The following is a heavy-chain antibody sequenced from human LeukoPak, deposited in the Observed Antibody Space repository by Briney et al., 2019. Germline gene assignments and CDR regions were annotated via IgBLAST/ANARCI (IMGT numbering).Heavy chain of an antibody. CDR3: AKVISGYSSGWLFDY. J-gene: IGHJ4*02. CDR1: GFTFSSYG. CDR2: IRYDGSNK. D-gene: IGHD6-19*01. Sequence: GGSLRLSCAASGFTFSSYGMHWVRQAPGKGLEWVAFIRYDGSNKYYADSVKGRFTISRDNSKNTLYLQMNSLRAEDTAVYYCAKVISGYSSGWLFDYWGQGTLVTVSS. V-gene: IGHV3-30*02.